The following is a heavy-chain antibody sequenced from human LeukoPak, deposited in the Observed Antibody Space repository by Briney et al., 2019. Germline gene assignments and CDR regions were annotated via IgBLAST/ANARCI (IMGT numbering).Heavy chain of an antibody. D-gene: IGHD1-26*01. CDR2: ISGSGGST. J-gene: IGHJ4*02. Sequence: GESLRLSCAASGFTFSSYDMSWVRQAPGKGLEWVSAISGSGGSTYYADSMKTRFTRSRDNSKKTLYLQMNSLRAEYTAVYYCARGRSGSYPNTYDYWGQGTLVTVSS. V-gene: IGHV3-23*01. CDR3: ARGRSGSYPNTYDY. CDR1: GFTFSSYD.